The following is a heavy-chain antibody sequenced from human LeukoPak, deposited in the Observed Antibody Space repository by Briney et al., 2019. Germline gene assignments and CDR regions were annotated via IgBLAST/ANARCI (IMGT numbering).Heavy chain of an antibody. D-gene: IGHD6-19*01. CDR3: ARAYPRAVAEGGSDNWFDP. Sequence: ASVKVSCKASGYTFTGYYMHWVRQAPGQGLEWMGWINPNSGGTNYAQKFQGRVIMTRDTSISTAYMELSRLRSDDTAVYYCARAYPRAVAEGGSDNWFDPWGQGTLVTVSS. CDR2: INPNSGGT. J-gene: IGHJ5*02. V-gene: IGHV1-2*02. CDR1: GYTFTGYY.